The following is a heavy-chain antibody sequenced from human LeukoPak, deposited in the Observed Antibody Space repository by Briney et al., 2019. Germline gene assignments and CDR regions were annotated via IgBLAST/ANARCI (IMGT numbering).Heavy chain of an antibody. V-gene: IGHV3-7*01. CDR1: GFTFTNYW. CDR3: ATLPYCSSTSCYDY. J-gene: IGHJ4*02. Sequence: GGSLRLSCAASGFTFTNYWMSWVRQAPGKGLEWVANIKQDGSEKYYVDSVKGRFTISRDNAKNSLYLQMSSLRAEDTALYYCATLPYCSSTSCYDYWGQGALVTVSS. D-gene: IGHD2-2*01. CDR2: IKQDGSEK.